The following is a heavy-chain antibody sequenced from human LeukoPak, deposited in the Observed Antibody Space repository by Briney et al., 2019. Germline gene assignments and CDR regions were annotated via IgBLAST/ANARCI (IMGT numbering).Heavy chain of an antibody. V-gene: IGHV1-69*01. CDR3: ASCSVTNGGDYYYYMDV. D-gene: IGHD2-8*01. Sequence: ASVKVSCKASGGTFSSYAISWVRQAPGQGLEWMGGIIPIFGTVNYAQKCQGRVTITADESTSTAYMELSSLRSEDTAIYYCASCSVTNGGDYYYYMDVWGKGTTVTVSS. CDR1: GGTFSSYA. J-gene: IGHJ6*03. CDR2: IIPIFGTV.